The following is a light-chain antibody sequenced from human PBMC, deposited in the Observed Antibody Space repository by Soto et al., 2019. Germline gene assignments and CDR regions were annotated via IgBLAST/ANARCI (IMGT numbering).Light chain of an antibody. CDR1: QSVRSSY. V-gene: IGKV3-20*01. CDR3: QQYRSSIYN. J-gene: IGKJ2*01. Sequence: EIVLTQSPGTLSLSAGERATLSCRASQSVRSSYLAWYQQKPGQAPSLLIYGTSNRATGTPDRFSGSGSGTDFTLSISRLEPEDFAVYYCQQYRSSIYNFGQGTKLEIK. CDR2: GTS.